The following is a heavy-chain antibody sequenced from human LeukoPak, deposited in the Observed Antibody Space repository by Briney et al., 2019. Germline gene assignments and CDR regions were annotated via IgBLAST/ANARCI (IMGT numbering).Heavy chain of an antibody. CDR2: ISSRSSYI. D-gene: IGHD6-19*01. CDR3: ARGKEPVAGSLSHFDY. J-gene: IGHJ4*02. Sequence: GGSLRLSCAASGFTFSSSAMSWVRQAPGKGLEWVSSISSRSSYIDYADSLKGRFTISRDNAKNSLYLQMNSLGAEDTAVYYCARGKEPVAGSLSHFDYWGQGTLVTVSS. CDR1: GFTFSSSA. V-gene: IGHV3-21*01.